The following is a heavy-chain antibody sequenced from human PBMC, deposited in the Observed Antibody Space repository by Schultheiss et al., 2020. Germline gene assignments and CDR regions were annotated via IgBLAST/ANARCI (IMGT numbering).Heavy chain of an antibody. Sequence: SETLSLTCAVYGGSFSGYYWSWIRQPPGKGLEWIGEINHSGSTNYNPSLKSRVTTSVDASKNQFSLKLSSVTAADTAVYYCARGLRNGVGVWGQGTTVTV. J-gene: IGHJ6*02. V-gene: IGHV4-34*01. CDR2: INHSGST. CDR3: ARGLRNGVGV. D-gene: IGHD3-10*01. CDR1: GGSFSGYY.